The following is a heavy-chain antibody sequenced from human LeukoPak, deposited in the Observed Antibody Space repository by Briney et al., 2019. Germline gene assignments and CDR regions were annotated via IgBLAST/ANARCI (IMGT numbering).Heavy chain of an antibody. Sequence: GGSLRLSCAASGFTFSSYSMNWVRQAPGKGLEWVSSISSSSSYIYYADSVKGRFTISRDNAKNSLYLQMNSLRAEDTAVYYCARSIKDVYYYYGMDVWGQGATVTVSS. V-gene: IGHV3-21*01. CDR3: ARSIKDVYYYYGMDV. CDR1: GFTFSSYS. CDR2: ISSSSSYI. J-gene: IGHJ6*02.